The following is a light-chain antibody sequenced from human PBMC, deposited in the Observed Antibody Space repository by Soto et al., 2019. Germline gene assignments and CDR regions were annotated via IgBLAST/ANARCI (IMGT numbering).Light chain of an antibody. V-gene: IGKV3-15*01. J-gene: IGKJ2*01. CDR3: QQYNNWPYT. Sequence: DIVLTQAPGTLSLSAGERATLSCRASQSVSSNYLAWYQQKPGQAPRLLIYGASTRATGIPARFSGSGSGTEFTLTISSLQSEDFAVCYCQQYNNWPYTFGQGTKLEIK. CDR2: GAS. CDR1: QSVSSN.